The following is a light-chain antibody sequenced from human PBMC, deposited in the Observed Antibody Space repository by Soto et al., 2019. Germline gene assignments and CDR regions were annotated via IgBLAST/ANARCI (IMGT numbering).Light chain of an antibody. J-gene: IGKJ3*01. CDR1: QSVSSSY. V-gene: IGKV3-20*01. CDR2: GAS. Sequence: DSVLTQSPGTLSMSPGDRATLSCRASQSVSSSYSAWYQQKPGQAPRLLIYGASRRATGIPDRFSGSGSGTDFTLTISRLEPEDFAVYYCQQYGSSPFTFGPGTKVDIK. CDR3: QQYGSSPFT.